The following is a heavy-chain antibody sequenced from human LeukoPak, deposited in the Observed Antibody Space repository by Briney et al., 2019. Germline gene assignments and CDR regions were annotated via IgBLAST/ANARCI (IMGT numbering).Heavy chain of an antibody. CDR2: INHSGST. V-gene: IGHV4-34*01. J-gene: IGHJ4*02. CDR3: ARTPEIDSSGYYYVVFDY. CDR1: AGSFSGYN. D-gene: IGHD3-22*01. Sequence: PSETLSLTCAVYAGSFSGYNWNWIRQPPGKGLEWIGEINHSGSTNYNPSLKSRVTISVDTSKNQFSLKLSSVTAADTAVYYCARTPEIDSSGYYYVVFDYWGQGTLVTVSS.